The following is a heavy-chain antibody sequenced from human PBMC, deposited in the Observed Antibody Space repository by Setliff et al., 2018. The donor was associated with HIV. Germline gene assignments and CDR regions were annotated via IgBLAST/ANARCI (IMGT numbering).Heavy chain of an antibody. V-gene: IGHV4-39*01. CDR2: IYYNEKT. CDR3: ASRIYYYDSSRVLREEGFDP. Sequence: SETLSLTCTVSGGSASNSRYYWAWIRQPPGKGLEYIGSIYYNEKTYYSPSPKGRVTISADTSKNQFSLKLNSVTAADTAVYYCASRIYYYDSSRVLREEGFDPWGQGTLVTVSS. D-gene: IGHD3-22*01. J-gene: IGHJ5*02. CDR1: GGSASNSRYY.